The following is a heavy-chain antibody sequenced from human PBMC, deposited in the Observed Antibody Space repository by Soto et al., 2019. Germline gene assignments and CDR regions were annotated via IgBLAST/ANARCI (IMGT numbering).Heavy chain of an antibody. Sequence: SETLSLTCVVYGGSISGYYWSWIRQPPGKGLEWIGEINHSGSTNYNPSLKSRGTVSVDTSKNQFSLKLNSVTAADTAVYYCAGQVGVVIPAAMRDYYYYYGMDVWGQGTTVTVSS. V-gene: IGHV4-34*01. CDR3: AGQVGVVIPAAMRDYYYYYGMDV. CDR2: INHSGST. CDR1: GGSISGYY. J-gene: IGHJ6*02. D-gene: IGHD2-2*01.